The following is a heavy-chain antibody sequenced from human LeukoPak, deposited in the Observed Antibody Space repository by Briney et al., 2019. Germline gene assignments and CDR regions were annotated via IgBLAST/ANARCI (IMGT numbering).Heavy chain of an antibody. D-gene: IGHD5-24*01. Sequence: GGSLRLSCAASGFTFNTYATTWVRQAPGKGLEWVSAIGSRADTTDYADSVKGRFTISRDNSKNMLYLQMNGLRAEDTAVYYCVKRDRGTFDYWGQGTLVTVSS. CDR3: VKRDRGTFDY. V-gene: IGHV3-23*01. CDR2: IGSRADTT. CDR1: GFTFNTYA. J-gene: IGHJ4*02.